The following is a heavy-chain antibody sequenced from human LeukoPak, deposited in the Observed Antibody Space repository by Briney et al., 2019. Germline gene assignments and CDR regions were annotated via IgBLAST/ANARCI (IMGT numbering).Heavy chain of an antibody. CDR1: GGSISSYY. V-gene: IGHV4-59*01. CDR3: ARESQTGYDFWSGYFQFDY. J-gene: IGHJ4*02. D-gene: IGHD3-3*01. Sequence: SETLSLTCTVSGGSISSYYWSWIRQPPGKGLEWIGYIYYSGSTNYNPSLKSRVTISVDTSKNQFSLKPSSVTAADTAVYYCARESQTGYDFWSGYFQFDYWGQGTLVTVSS. CDR2: IYYSGST.